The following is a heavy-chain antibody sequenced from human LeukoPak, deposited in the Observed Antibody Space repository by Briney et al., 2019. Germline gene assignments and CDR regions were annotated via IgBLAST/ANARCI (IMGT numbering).Heavy chain of an antibody. V-gene: IGHV3-7*03. Sequence: GGSLRLSCAASGFTFSSYWMSWVRQAPGKGLEWVANIKQDGSEKYYVDSVKGRFTISRDNAKNSLYLQMNSLRAEDTAVYYCARPYYYDSSAGGMDVWGQGTTVTVSS. CDR2: IKQDGSEK. CDR3: ARPYYYDSSAGGMDV. CDR1: GFTFSSYW. D-gene: IGHD3-22*01. J-gene: IGHJ6*02.